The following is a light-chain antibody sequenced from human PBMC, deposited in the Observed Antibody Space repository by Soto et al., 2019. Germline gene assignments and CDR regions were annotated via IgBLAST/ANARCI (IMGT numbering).Light chain of an antibody. CDR3: QQYNNWPPT. CDR1: QSVSSN. Sequence: EIVVTQSPCTLSLSPDQRATLSCTASQSVSSNLAWYQQKPGQAPRLLIYGASTRATGIPARFSGSGSGTEFTLTISSLQSEDFAVYYCQQYNNWPPTFGQGTRLEIK. J-gene: IGKJ5*01. V-gene: IGKV3-15*01. CDR2: GAS.